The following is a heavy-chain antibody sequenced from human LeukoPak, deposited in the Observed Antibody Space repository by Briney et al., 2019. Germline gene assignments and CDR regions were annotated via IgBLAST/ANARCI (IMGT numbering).Heavy chain of an antibody. CDR1: GFTLTSYY. CDR3: AKPLPSSRWVPVLAS. CDR2: VSESGGST. V-gene: IGHV3-23*01. J-gene: IGHJ4*02. D-gene: IGHD2-2*01. Sequence: GGSLRLSCAASGFTLTSYYMSWVRQAPGKGLEWVPSVSESGGSTLFADSVKGRFTISRDNSRNTLYLQMNSLRAEVTAVYYCAKPLPSSRWVPVLASWGQGALVTVSS.